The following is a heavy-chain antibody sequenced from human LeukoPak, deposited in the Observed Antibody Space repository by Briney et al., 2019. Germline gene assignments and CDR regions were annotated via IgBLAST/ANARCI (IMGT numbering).Heavy chain of an antibody. V-gene: IGHV2-5*02. CDR3: ARPGYCSGGSCYPDAFDI. D-gene: IGHD2-15*01. CDR1: GFSLSTMGVG. J-gene: IGHJ3*02. Sequence: ESGPTLVNPTQTLTLTCTFSGFSLSTMGVGVAWIRQPPGKALEWLALIYWDDDKRYSPSLKSRLTITKDTSKNQVVLTMTNMDPVDTATYYCARPGYCSGGSCYPDAFDIWGQGTMVTVSS. CDR2: IYWDDDK.